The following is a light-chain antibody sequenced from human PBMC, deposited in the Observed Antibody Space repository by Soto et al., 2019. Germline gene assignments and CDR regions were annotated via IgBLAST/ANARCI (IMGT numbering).Light chain of an antibody. V-gene: IGKV1-5*03. J-gene: IGKJ1*01. CDR2: KAS. CDR3: EPYNSYWT. Sequence: DVQMHTSPSTVSATVVARAPITCRASQSISSWLAWYQQKPGKDPKLLIYKASTLKSGVQSRFSGSGSVTESTPTISSLQPEEFATDDCEPYNSYWTFGQGTKVDIK. CDR1: QSISSW.